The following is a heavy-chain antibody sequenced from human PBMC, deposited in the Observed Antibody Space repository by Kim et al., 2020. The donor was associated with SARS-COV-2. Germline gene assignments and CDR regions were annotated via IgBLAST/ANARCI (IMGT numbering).Heavy chain of an antibody. J-gene: IGHJ6*02. D-gene: IGHD6-25*01. V-gene: IGHV1-18*01. CDR1: GYTFTSYG. Sequence: ASVKVSCKASGYTFTSYGISWVRQAPGQGLEWMGWISAYNGNTNYAQKLQGRVTMTTDTSTSTAYMELRSLRSDDTAVYYCARDQGLPLSYGMDVWGQGTTVTVSS. CDR3: ARDQGLPLSYGMDV. CDR2: ISAYNGNT.